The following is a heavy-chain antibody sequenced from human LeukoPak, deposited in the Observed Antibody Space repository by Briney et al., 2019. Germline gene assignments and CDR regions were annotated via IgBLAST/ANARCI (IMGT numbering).Heavy chain of an antibody. J-gene: IGHJ4*02. D-gene: IGHD3-10*01. CDR3: AMRYPFNYYGSGSYYNELYYFDY. V-gene: IGHV4-39*01. Sequence: SETLSLTCTVSGGSISSSSYYWGWIRRPPGTGLEWIGSIYYSGSTYYNPSLKSRVTISVDTSKNQFSLKLSSVTAADTAVYYCAMRYPFNYYGSGSYYNELYYFDYWGQGTLVTVSS. CDR1: GGSISSSSYY. CDR2: IYYSGST.